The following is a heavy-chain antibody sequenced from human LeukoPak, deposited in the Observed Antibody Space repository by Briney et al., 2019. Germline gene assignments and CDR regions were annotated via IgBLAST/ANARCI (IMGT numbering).Heavy chain of an antibody. CDR2: IYYSGST. J-gene: IGHJ6*03. D-gene: IGHD5-18*01. CDR1: GGSIGSYY. V-gene: IGHV4-59*01. CDR3: GRARRVYNYGFVPSELDYYYDYMDV. Sequence: SETLPLTCSVSGGSIGSYYWGWVRQPPGKGLGWIGYIYYSGSTNYNPPLQSRVTLSVDPSHNQLSLKQSSVTAADTAVYSCGRARRVYNYGFVPSELDYYYDYMDVWGKGTTVTVSS.